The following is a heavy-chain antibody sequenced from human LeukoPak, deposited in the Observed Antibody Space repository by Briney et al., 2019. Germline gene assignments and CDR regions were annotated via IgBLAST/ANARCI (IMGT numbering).Heavy chain of an antibody. CDR2: IYTSGST. CDR3: AREWGSSWYVDY. Sequence: SETLPLTCTVSGGSISSYYWSWIRQPAGKGLEWIGRIYTSGSTNNNPSLKGRVTMSVDTSKSQFSLKLSSVTAADTAVYYCAREWGSSWYVDYWGQGTLVTVSS. D-gene: IGHD6-13*01. V-gene: IGHV4-4*07. CDR1: GGSISSYY. J-gene: IGHJ4*02.